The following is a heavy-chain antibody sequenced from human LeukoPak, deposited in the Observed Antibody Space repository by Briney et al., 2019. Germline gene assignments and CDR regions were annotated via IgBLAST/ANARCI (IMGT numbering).Heavy chain of an antibody. J-gene: IGHJ4*02. CDR2: INHSGST. Sequence: SETLSLTCAVYGGSFSGYYWSWIRQPQGKGLEWIGEINHSGSTNYNPSLKSRVTISVDTSKNQFSLKLSSVTAADTAVYYCTYSSGWYKGFDYWGQGTLVTVSS. D-gene: IGHD6-19*01. CDR1: GGSFSGYY. V-gene: IGHV4-34*01. CDR3: TYSSGWYKGFDY.